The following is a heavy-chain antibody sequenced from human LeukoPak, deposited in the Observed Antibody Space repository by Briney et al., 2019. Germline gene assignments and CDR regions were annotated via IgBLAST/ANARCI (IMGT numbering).Heavy chain of an antibody. CDR3: ARVYYDFWSGYEYDAFDI. CDR2: ISAYNGNT. Sequence: ASVKVSXKASGYTFTSYGISWVRQAPGQGLEWMGWISAYNGNTNYAQKLQGRVTMTTDTSTSTAYMELRSLRSDDTAVYYCARVYYDFWSGYEYDAFDIWGQGTMVTVSS. CDR1: GYTFTSYG. J-gene: IGHJ3*02. V-gene: IGHV1-18*01. D-gene: IGHD3-3*01.